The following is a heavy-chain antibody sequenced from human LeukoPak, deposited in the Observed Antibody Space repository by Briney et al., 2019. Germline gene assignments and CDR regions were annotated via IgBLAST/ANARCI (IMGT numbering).Heavy chain of an antibody. J-gene: IGHJ4*02. CDR2: IWYDGSNK. V-gene: IGHV3-33*06. CDR1: GFTFSSYS. CDR3: AKEGLTGDYFDY. Sequence: GGSLTLSCAASGFTFSSYSMNWVRQPPGKGLEWVAVIWYDGSNKYYAASVKGRFTISRDNSKNTLYLQMNSLRAEDTAVYYCAKEGLTGDYFDYWGQGTLVTVSS. D-gene: IGHD7-27*01.